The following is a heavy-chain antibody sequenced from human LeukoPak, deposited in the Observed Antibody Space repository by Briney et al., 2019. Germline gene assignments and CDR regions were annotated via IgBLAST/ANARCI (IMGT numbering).Heavy chain of an antibody. CDR1: GFTFSDHI. Sequence: QAGGSLRLSCAASGFTFSDHIMNWVRQLPGKRLEWVAYVSGSGSTVYYADSVKGRFTISRDNGKSSLYLQMNSLRVEDTALYYCVRQFASWGQGTLVTVFS. CDR2: VSGSGSTV. J-gene: IGHJ4*02. V-gene: IGHV3-48*01. CDR3: VRQFAS.